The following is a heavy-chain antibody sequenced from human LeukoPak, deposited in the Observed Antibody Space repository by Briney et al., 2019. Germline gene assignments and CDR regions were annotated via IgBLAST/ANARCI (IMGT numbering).Heavy chain of an antibody. J-gene: IGHJ4*02. Sequence: GRSLRLFCAASGFTFSSYAMQWVRQAPGKGLEWVAVISYDGSNKYYGDSVKGRFTISRDNSKDILYLQMNSLRADDTAVYYCARAVGPFDYWGQGTLVTVSS. D-gene: IGHD1-26*01. CDR1: GFTFSSYA. CDR2: ISYDGSNK. CDR3: ARAVGPFDY. V-gene: IGHV3-30-3*01.